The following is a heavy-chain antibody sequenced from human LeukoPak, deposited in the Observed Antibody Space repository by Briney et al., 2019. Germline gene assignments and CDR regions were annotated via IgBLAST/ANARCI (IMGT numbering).Heavy chain of an antibody. Sequence: SVKVSCKASGGTFSSYAISWVRQAPGQGLEWMGGIIPIFGTANCAQKFQGRVTITTDESTSTAYMELSRLRSDDTAVYYCARDNGGSYPFDYWGQGTLVTVSS. CDR2: IIPIFGTA. D-gene: IGHD1-26*01. CDR3: ARDNGGSYPFDY. J-gene: IGHJ4*02. CDR1: GGTFSSYA. V-gene: IGHV1-69*05.